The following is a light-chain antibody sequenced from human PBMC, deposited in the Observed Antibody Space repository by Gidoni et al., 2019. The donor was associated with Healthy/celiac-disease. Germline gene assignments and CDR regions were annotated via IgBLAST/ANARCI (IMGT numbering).Light chain of an antibody. J-gene: IGLJ2*01. Sequence: QSALTQPPSASGSPGQSVTSSCTGTSSDVGGYNYVSWDQQHTGKAPKLMIYEVSKRPSGVPDRFSGSKSGNTASLTVSWLQAEDEADYYCISYAGSNTLFGGGTKLTVL. V-gene: IGLV2-8*01. CDR3: ISYAGSNTL. CDR1: SSDVGGYNY. CDR2: EVS.